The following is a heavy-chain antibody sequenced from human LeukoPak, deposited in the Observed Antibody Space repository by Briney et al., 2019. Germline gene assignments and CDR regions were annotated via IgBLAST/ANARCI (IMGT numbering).Heavy chain of an antibody. D-gene: IGHD6-13*01. J-gene: IGHJ6*03. CDR3: ARSWYPYYYYMDV. CDR2: IYHTGIT. V-gene: IGHV4-38-2*02. CDR1: DYSISSGYGYY. Sequence: SETLSLTCTVSDYSISSGYGYYWGWIRQPPGKGLEWIGNIYHTGITYYNHFNSSLKSRVTISIDTSKNQFSLKLSSVTAADTAVYYCARSWYPYYYYMDVWGKGTTVTVSS.